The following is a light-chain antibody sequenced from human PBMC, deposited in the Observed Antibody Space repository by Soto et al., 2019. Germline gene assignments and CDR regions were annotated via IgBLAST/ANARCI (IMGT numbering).Light chain of an antibody. CDR2: KAS. J-gene: IGKJ1*01. CDR1: QSISNL. CDR3: HQYYSYPWM. V-gene: IGKV1-5*03. Sequence: DIQMTQSPSALSASVGDRVTITCRASQSISNLLAWYQQKPGKAPYLLIYKASSLQSGFPSRFSGSASGTEFSLTISSLQPDDFASYYCHQYYSYPWMFGQGTKVEIK.